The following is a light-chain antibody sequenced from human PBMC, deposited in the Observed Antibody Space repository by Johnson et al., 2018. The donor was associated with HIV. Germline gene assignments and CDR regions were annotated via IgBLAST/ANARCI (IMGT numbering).Light chain of an antibody. J-gene: IGLJ1*01. Sequence: QSALTQPPSLSAAPGQKVTISCSGSSSNIGNNYVSWYQQLPGTAPKLLIYDNNKRPSGIPDRFSASKSGTSATLVITGLQTGDEADYYCGAWDSSLSAHFVFGTGTKVTVL. CDR2: DNN. CDR1: SSNIGNNY. V-gene: IGLV1-51*01. CDR3: GAWDSSLSAHFV.